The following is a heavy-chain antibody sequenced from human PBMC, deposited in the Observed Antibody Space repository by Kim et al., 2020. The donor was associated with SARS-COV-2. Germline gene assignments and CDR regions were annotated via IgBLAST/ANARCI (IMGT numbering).Heavy chain of an antibody. Sequence: YYADSVKGRFTISRHNSKNTLYLQMNSLRAEDTAVYYCTGGLPRGYYFDYWGQGTLVTVSS. D-gene: IGHD7-27*01. J-gene: IGHJ4*02. V-gene: IGHV3-53*04. CDR3: TGGLPRGYYFDY.